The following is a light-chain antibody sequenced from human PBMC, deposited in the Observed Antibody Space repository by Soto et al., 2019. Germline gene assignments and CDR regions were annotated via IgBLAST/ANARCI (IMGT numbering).Light chain of an antibody. CDR1: QSINY. CDR3: QHYGSPPTYT. V-gene: IGKV3-20*01. Sequence: EIVLTQSPGTLSLSPGERATLSCRASQSINYLAWYQQKVGQAPRLLIYGASTRATGIPDRFTSSGSGTDLSLTISRLEPEDFAVYYCQHYGSPPTYTFGQGTKLEIK. CDR2: GAS. J-gene: IGKJ2*01.